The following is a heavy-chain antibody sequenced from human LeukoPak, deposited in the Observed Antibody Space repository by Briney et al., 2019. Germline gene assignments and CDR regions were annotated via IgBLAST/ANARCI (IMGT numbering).Heavy chain of an antibody. CDR3: ARGLKGYGSGSYYIGHSLDY. CDR1: GFTFSNAW. V-gene: IGHV3-48*01. CDR2: ISSSSSTI. D-gene: IGHD3-10*01. J-gene: IGHJ4*02. Sequence: PGGSLRLSCAASGFTFSNAWMNWVRQAPGKGLEWVSYISSSSSTIYYADSVKGRFTISRDNAKNSLYLQMNSLRAEDTAVYYCARGLKGYGSGSYYIGHSLDYWGQGTLVTVSS.